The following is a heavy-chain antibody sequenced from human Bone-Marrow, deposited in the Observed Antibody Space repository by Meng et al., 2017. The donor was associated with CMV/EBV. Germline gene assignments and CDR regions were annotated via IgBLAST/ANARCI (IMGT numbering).Heavy chain of an antibody. J-gene: IGHJ6*02. CDR2: ISTVGDTT. CDR1: GFTFINYV. V-gene: IGHV3-23*01. CDR3: ARPQYSRSSGLDGMDV. D-gene: IGHD6-6*01. Sequence: GESLKISCAASGFTFINYVMSWVRQAPGKGLEWVSSISTVGDTTYYADSVKGRFTVSRDNSKNTLYLQLNSLRAEDTAVYYCARPQYSRSSGLDGMDVWGQGTTVTVSS.